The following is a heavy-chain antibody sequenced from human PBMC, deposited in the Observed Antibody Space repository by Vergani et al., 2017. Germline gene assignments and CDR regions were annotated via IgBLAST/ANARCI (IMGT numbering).Heavy chain of an antibody. D-gene: IGHD6-19*01. CDR3: ARLGWGASPGEDF. V-gene: IGHV4-39*01. Sequence: QVQLQESGPRLVKPSDTLSLTCTVSGGSISSDSYYWGWIRQPPGKGLEWIGTIYSGGSTYFNPSLKSRASISVDTSKNQFSLKLNSVAAADTALYYCARLGWGASPGEDFWGQGTLVTVSS. CDR1: GGSISSDSYY. CDR2: IYSGGST. J-gene: IGHJ4*02.